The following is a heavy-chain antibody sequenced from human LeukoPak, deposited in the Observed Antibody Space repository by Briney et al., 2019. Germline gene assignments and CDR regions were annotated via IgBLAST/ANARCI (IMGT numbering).Heavy chain of an antibody. J-gene: IGHJ2*01. CDR1: GGSISSYY. CDR2: IYTSGRT. D-gene: IGHD2-8*01. V-gene: IGHV4-4*07. CDR3: ARVRRVLYDFDL. Sequence: PSETLSLTCTVSGGSISSYYWSWIRQPAGKGLEWIGRIYTSGRTNYNPSLKSRVTISVDTSKNQFSLKLISVTAADTAVYYCARVRRVLYDFDLWGRGTLVTVSS.